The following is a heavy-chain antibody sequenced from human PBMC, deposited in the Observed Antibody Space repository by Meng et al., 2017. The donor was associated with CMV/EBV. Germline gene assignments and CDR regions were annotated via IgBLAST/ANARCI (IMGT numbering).Heavy chain of an antibody. CDR1: GGTFNNSA. D-gene: IGHD2-2*02. Sequence: SVKVSCKASGGTFNNSAITWVRQAPGPGLEWRGGVIPRLGVPDFAQKFQGRLTITADKATSVVNMELSSLTSEDTAVYYCASHFHLGYCNTPTCYRSFDPWGQGTLVTVSS. V-gene: IGHV1-69*10. J-gene: IGHJ5*02. CDR2: VIPRLGVP. CDR3: ASHFHLGYCNTPTCYRSFDP.